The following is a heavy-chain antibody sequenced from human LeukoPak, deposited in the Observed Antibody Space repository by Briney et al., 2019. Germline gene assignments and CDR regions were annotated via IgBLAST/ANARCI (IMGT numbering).Heavy chain of an antibody. CDR2: INPNSGGT. Sequence: GASVKVSCKASGYTFTGYYMHWVRQAPGQGLEWMGWINPNSGGTNYAQKFQGRVTMTRDTSISTAYMELRRLRSDDTAVYYCARESHDYDILTGYFGVAGWFDPWGQGTLVTVSS. CDR1: GYTFTGYY. V-gene: IGHV1-2*02. D-gene: IGHD3-9*01. J-gene: IGHJ5*02. CDR3: ARESHDYDILTGYFGVAGWFDP.